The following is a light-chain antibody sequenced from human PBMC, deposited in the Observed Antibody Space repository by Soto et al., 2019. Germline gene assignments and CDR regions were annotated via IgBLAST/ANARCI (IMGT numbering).Light chain of an antibody. CDR1: QTFSNSF. Sequence: EIVLTQSPGTLSLSPGARATLYCTASQTFSNSFLSWFQQIPGQAPRLLIYGASMRATGIPDRFSGSGSGTDFTLTISRLEPEDFAVYYCQQCGSSSTFGQGTRLEIK. CDR3: QQCGSSST. CDR2: GAS. J-gene: IGKJ5*01. V-gene: IGKV3-20*01.